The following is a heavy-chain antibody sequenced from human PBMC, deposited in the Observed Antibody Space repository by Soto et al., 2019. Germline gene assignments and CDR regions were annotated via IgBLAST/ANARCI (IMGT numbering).Heavy chain of an antibody. Sequence: QITLKESGPTLVNPTQTLTLTCTFSVFSLSTSGVGVVWIRQPPGTALEWLGIIYWDDDKRYSPSLKSRFTITKDPAKNQVVLTTTDMDPVDTATDYWAHTHAYDILSGYIFDYWGQGTLVTVSS. V-gene: IGHV2-5*02. CDR3: AHTHAYDILSGYIFDY. CDR2: IYWDDDK. D-gene: IGHD3-9*01. J-gene: IGHJ4*02. CDR1: VFSLSTSGVG.